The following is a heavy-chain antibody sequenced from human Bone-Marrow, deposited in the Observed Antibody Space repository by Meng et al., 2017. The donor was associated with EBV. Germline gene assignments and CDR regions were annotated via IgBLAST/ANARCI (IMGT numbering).Heavy chain of an antibody. Sequence: QVELVQSGAEVKKPGSSVKVSCKASGGTVSSYAISCVRQAPGQGLEWMGGIIPIFGTANYAQKFQGRVTITADKSTSTAYMELSSLRSEDTAVYYCASESGRGFTPDYWGQGTLVTVSS. CDR1: GGTVSSYA. V-gene: IGHV1-69*06. D-gene: IGHD3-10*01. J-gene: IGHJ4*02. CDR2: IIPIFGTA. CDR3: ASESGRGFTPDY.